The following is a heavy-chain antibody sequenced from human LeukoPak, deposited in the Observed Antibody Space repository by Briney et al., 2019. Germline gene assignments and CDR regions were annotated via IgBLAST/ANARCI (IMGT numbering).Heavy chain of an antibody. J-gene: IGHJ4*02. CDR1: GFTFSSYG. CDR3: ARDLGWIPYYFDY. D-gene: IGHD4-23*01. CDR2: IWCDGSNK. Sequence: PGRSLRLSCAASGFTFSSYGMHWVRQAPGKGLEWVAVIWCDGSNKYYADSVKGRFTISRDNAKNSLYLQMNSLRAEDTAVYYCARDLGWIPYYFDYWGQGTLVTVSS. V-gene: IGHV3-33*01.